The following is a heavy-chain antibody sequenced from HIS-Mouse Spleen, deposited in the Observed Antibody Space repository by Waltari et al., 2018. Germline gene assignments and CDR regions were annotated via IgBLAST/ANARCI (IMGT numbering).Heavy chain of an antibody. CDR1: AFTFSSYS. V-gene: IGHV3-21*01. Sequence: EVQLVESGGGLVKPGGSLRLSCAASAFTFSSYSMTLVGLAPGKGLEWVSSISSSSSYIYYADSVKGRFTISRDNAKNSLYLQMNSLRAEDTAVYYCARSPGIAAAGTDYWGQGTLVTVSS. CDR3: ARSPGIAAAGTDY. J-gene: IGHJ4*02. CDR2: ISSSSSYI. D-gene: IGHD6-13*01.